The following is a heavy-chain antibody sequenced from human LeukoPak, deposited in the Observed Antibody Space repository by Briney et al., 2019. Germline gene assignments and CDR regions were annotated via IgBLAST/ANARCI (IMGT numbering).Heavy chain of an antibody. D-gene: IGHD2-2*03. CDR1: GYTLTGLS. Sequence: ASVKVSCKVSGYTLTGLSMHWVRQAPGKGLEWMGGFDPEDGETIYAQKFQGRVTMTEDTSTDTAYMELSSLRSEDTAVYYCATVGYCSSTSCYDLDMAGWFDPWGQGTLVTVSS. CDR2: FDPEDGET. V-gene: IGHV1-24*01. J-gene: IGHJ5*02. CDR3: ATVGYCSSTSCYDLDMAGWFDP.